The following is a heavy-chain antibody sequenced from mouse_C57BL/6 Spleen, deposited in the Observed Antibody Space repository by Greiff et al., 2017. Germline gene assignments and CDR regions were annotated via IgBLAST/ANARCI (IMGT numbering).Heavy chain of an antibody. D-gene: IGHD2-1*01. CDR2: IDPSDSET. J-gene: IGHJ4*01. CDR3: AREDYGSYLTFYAMGD. V-gene: IGHV1-52*01. Sequence: QVQLQQPGAELVRPGSSVKLSCKASGYTFTSYWMHWVKQRPIQGLEWIGNIDPSDSETHYNQKFKDKATLTVDKSSSTAYMQLSSLTSEDSAVYYCAREDYGSYLTFYAMGDWGQGTSVTVAT. CDR1: GYTFTSYW.